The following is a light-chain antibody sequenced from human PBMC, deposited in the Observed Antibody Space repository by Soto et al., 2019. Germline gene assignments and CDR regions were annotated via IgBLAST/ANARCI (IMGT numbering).Light chain of an antibody. CDR3: QQYKSYKT. CDR2: DVS. CDR1: QAVPNN. Sequence: DIHLTQSPSFLSAAVGDRVTITCRPSQAVPNNMAWYQQKPGKPPKLLISDVSSLASGVPSRFSGSGSGTEFTLTISSVQPDDFATYYCQQYKSYKTFGQGTKVDIK. V-gene: IGKV1-9*01. J-gene: IGKJ1*01.